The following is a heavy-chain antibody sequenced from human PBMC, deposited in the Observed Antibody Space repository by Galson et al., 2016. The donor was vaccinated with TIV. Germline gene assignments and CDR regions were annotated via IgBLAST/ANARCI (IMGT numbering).Heavy chain of an antibody. D-gene: IGHD2-15*01. Sequence: SVKVSCKASGGTFSFYAITWVRQAPGQGLEWMGGINPIFRTPNYAQKFQGRVTMTADDSTRTAYMALSSLGSEDTAVYYCARETCSGGTCYSRIGAFDIWGQETMVTVSA. CDR1: GGTFSFYA. V-gene: IGHV1-69*13. J-gene: IGHJ3*02. CDR3: ARETCSGGTCYSRIGAFDI. CDR2: INPIFRTP.